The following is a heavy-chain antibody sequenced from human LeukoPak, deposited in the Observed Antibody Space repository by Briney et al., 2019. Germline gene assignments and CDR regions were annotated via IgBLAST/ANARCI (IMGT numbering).Heavy chain of an antibody. Sequence: GGPLRLSCAASGFTFSGSAMHWVRQASGKGLEWVGRIRSKANSYATAYAASVKGRFTISRDDSKNTAYLQMNSLKTEDTAVYYCTSHAGPVAYWGQGTLVTVSS. J-gene: IGHJ4*02. CDR3: TSHAGPVAY. V-gene: IGHV3-73*01. CDR2: IRSKANSYAT. CDR1: GFTFSGSA.